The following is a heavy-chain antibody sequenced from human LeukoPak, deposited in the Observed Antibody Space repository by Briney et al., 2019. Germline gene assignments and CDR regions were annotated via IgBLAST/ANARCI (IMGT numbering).Heavy chain of an antibody. Sequence: GGSLGHSSVVAGFTSSIYSMNWVRQAPGKGLEWVSYISSSSSIYYADSVKGRFTISRDNAKNSLYLQMNSLRDEDTAVYYCARATGGSFLYYFDYWGQGTLVTVSS. J-gene: IGHJ4*02. D-gene: IGHD2-15*01. CDR3: ARATGGSFLYYFDY. CDR1: GFTSSIYS. V-gene: IGHV3-48*02. CDR2: ISSSSSI.